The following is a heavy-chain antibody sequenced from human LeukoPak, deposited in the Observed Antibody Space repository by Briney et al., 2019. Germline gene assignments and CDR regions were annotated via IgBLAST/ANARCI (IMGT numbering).Heavy chain of an antibody. J-gene: IGHJ3*02. Sequence: SETLSLTCTVSGGSITSYYWSWIRQPPGKGLEWIGSMYYSGSTYYNPSLRSRLTISVDTSKNQFSLNLTSVTAADTAVYYCARHVRRLNDAFDIWGQGTMVTVSS. CDR2: MYYSGST. D-gene: IGHD6-25*01. CDR3: ARHVRRLNDAFDI. CDR1: GGSITSYY. V-gene: IGHV4-59*05.